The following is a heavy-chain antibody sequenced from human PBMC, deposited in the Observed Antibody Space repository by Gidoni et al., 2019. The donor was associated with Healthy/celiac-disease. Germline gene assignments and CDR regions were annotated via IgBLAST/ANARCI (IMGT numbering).Heavy chain of an antibody. CDR1: GFTVSSYA. CDR3: ARDPLSGYDSSGYYPGD. CDR2: ISYDGSNK. Sequence: QVQLVESGGGVVQPGRARRLSCAASGFTVSSYAMHWVRQAPGKGLEWVAVISYDGSNKYYADSVKGRFTISRDNSKNTLYLQMNSLRAEDTAVYYCARDPLSGYDSSGYYPGDWGQGTLVTVSS. D-gene: IGHD3-22*01. J-gene: IGHJ4*02. V-gene: IGHV3-30-3*01.